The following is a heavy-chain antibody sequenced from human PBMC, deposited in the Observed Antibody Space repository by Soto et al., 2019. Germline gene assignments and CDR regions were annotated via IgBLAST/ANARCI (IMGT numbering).Heavy chain of an antibody. V-gene: IGHV4-59*01. CDR1: GGSISSYY. J-gene: IGHJ3*02. CDR3: ARVRPLHSGDAFDI. Sequence: SETLSLTCTVSGGSISSYYWSWIRQPPGKGLEWIGYIYYSGSTNYNPSLKSRVTISVDTSKNQFSLKLSSVTAADTAVYYCARVRPLHSGDAFDIWGQGTMVTVSS. CDR2: IYYSGST. D-gene: IGHD1-26*01.